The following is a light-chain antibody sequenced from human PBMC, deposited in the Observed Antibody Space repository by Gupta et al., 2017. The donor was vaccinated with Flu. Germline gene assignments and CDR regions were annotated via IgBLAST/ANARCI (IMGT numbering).Light chain of an antibody. J-gene: IGLJ3*02. CDR2: GNS. Sequence: QSVLTQPPSVSGAPGQRVTISCTGSSSNIGAGYDVHWYQQLPGTAPKLLIYGNSNRPSGVPDRFSGSKSGTSASLAITXLXAEDEAXYYCQSYDSSLSLVQVFGGGTKLTVL. V-gene: IGLV1-40*01. CDR3: QSYDSSLSLVQV. CDR1: SSNIGAGYD.